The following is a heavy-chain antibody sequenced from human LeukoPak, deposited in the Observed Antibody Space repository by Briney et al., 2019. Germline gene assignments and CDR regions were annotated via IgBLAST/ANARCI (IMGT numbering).Heavy chain of an antibody. Sequence: GGSLRLSCAASGFTFSNYHITWVRQAPGTGLAWVSRISGGGDSTYYADSVKGLFTISRDNSKNTLYLQMNSLRADDTAVYYCAKDSSSSNFYFGMDVWGQGTTVTVSS. D-gene: IGHD6-19*01. J-gene: IGHJ6*02. CDR2: ISGGGDST. V-gene: IGHV3-23*01. CDR3: AKDSSSSNFYFGMDV. CDR1: GFTFSNYH.